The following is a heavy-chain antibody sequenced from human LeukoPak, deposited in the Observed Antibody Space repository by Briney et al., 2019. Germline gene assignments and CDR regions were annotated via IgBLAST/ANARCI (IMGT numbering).Heavy chain of an antibody. Sequence: GESLKISCKGSGYSFTSYWIGWVRQMPGKGLVWMGIIYPGDSDTRYSPSFQGQVTISADKSISTAYLQWSSLKASDTAMYYCASSGYDSSGYYLDFDYWGQGTLVTVSS. J-gene: IGHJ4*02. V-gene: IGHV5-51*01. CDR1: GYSFTSYW. CDR3: ASSGYDSSGYYLDFDY. CDR2: IYPGDSDT. D-gene: IGHD3-22*01.